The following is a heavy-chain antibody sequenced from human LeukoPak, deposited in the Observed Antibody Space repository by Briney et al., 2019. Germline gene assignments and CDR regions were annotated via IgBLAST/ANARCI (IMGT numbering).Heavy chain of an antibody. CDR3: AKDGSSSSPGYFDY. CDR2: ISGSGGST. V-gene: IGHV3-23*01. J-gene: IGHJ4*02. Sequence: GGSLRLSCAASGFTFSSYAMSWVRQAPGKGLEWVSAISGSGGSTYYADPVKGRFTISRDNSKSTLYLQMNSLRAEDTAVYYCAKDGSSSSPGYFDYWGQGTLVTVSS. CDR1: GFTFSSYA. D-gene: IGHD6-6*01.